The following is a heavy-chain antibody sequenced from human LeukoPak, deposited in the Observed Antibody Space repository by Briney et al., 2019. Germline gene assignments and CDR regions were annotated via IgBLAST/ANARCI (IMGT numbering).Heavy chain of an antibody. CDR1: GFTFSSYS. V-gene: IGHV3-21*01. CDR2: ISSSSSYI. CDR3: ARGHYDILTAYQQIDY. D-gene: IGHD3-9*01. Sequence: KTGGSLRLSCAASGFTFSSYSMNWVRQAPGKGLEWVSSISSSSSYIYYADSVKGRFTISRDNAKNSLYLQMNSLRAEDTAVYYCARGHYDILTAYQQIDYWGQGTLVTVSS. J-gene: IGHJ4*02.